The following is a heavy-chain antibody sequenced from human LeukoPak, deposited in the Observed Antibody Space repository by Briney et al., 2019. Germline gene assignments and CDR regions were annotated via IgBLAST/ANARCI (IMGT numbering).Heavy chain of an antibody. V-gene: IGHV4-39*07. D-gene: IGHD1-14*01. Sequence: SETLSLTCTVSGDSFSSVTDYWAWIRQPPGKGLEWIASGDYSGGTYYNPSLESRVAISADMSKNQFSLKLTSVTAADTAVYYCARSPSGVITGAFDIWGQGTMVTVSS. CDR1: GDSFSSVTDY. CDR2: GDYSGGT. J-gene: IGHJ3*02. CDR3: ARSPSGVITGAFDI.